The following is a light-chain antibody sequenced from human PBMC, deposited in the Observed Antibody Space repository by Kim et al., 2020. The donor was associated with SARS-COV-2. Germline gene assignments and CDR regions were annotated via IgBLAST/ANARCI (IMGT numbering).Light chain of an antibody. CDR3: QQRWRWPLT. CDR2: DTS. Sequence: SLSPGERATLSCRASQSVNTDLAWYQNKSGQAPRLLIYDTSNRAPAIPARFSGSGSGTDFTLTIDTLEPEDVAVYYCQQRWRWPLTFGGGTKLEIK. CDR1: QSVNTD. J-gene: IGKJ4*01. V-gene: IGKV3-11*01.